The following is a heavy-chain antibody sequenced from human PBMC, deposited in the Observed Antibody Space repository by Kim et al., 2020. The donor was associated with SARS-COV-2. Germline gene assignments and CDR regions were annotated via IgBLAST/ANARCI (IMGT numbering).Heavy chain of an antibody. J-gene: IGHJ4*02. CDR1: GFTFTGYA. D-gene: IGHD2-2*03. CDR3: MKGGWGWIWDH. Sequence: GGSLRLSCTTSGFTFTGYAMSWVRQAPGKGLEWVSSIDGSDGTTYYVDSVKGRFTISRDNSQNTLYLQMSTLRADDTAVYYCMKGGWGWIWDHWGQGTLVTVAS. CDR2: IDGSDGTT. V-gene: IGHV3-23*01.